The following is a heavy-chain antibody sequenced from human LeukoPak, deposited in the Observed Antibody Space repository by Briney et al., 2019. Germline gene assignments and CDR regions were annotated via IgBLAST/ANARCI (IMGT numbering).Heavy chain of an antibody. J-gene: IGHJ4*02. D-gene: IGHD1-26*01. CDR3: ARGEHYFDY. CDR1: GYTFTSYG. Sequence: GASVKVSCKASGYTFTSYGIIWVRQAPGQGLEWMGWISADNGKTNYAQKFLGRVTMTTDTSTSTAYMELRSLRSDDTAVYYCARGEHYFDYWGQGTLVTVSS. V-gene: IGHV1-18*01. CDR2: ISADNGKT.